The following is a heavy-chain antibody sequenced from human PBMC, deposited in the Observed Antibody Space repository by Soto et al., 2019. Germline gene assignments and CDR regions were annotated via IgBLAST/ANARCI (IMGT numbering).Heavy chain of an antibody. CDR2: IYPGDSDT. D-gene: IGHD3-10*01. Sequence: EVQLVQSGAEVKKPGESLKISCKGSGYSFTSYWIGWVRQMPGKGLEWMGIIYPGDSDTRYSPSFQGQVTISADKSINTAYLQWSSLKASDTAMYYCARDGSGSYWGLGWFDPWGQGTLVTVSS. V-gene: IGHV5-51*01. CDR3: ARDGSGSYWGLGWFDP. CDR1: GYSFTSYW. J-gene: IGHJ5*02.